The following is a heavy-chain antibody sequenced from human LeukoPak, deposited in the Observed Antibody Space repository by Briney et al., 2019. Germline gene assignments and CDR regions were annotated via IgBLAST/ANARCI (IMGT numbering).Heavy chain of an antibody. D-gene: IGHD3-16*01. CDR2: IYYSGST. J-gene: IGHJ6*02. Sequence: SETLSLTCTVSGGSISSSSYYWGWIRQPPGKGLEWIGSIYYSGSTYYNPSLKSRVTIPVDTSKNQFSLKLSSVTAADTAVYYCARHEGGGLGMDVWGQGTTVTVSS. CDR3: ARHEGGGLGMDV. CDR1: GGSISSSSYY. V-gene: IGHV4-39*01.